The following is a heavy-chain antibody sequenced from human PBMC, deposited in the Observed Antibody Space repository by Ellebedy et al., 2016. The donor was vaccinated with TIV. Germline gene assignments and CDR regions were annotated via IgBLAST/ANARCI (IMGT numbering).Heavy chain of an antibody. V-gene: IGHV1-2*02. CDR1: GYTFTSYY. CDR2: INPNSGGT. J-gene: IGHJ6*02. CDR3: ARDYPSPLGMDV. Sequence: ASVKVSCXASGYTFTSYYMHWVRQAPGQGLEWMGWINPNSGGTNYAQKFQGRVTMTRDTSISTAYMELSRLRSDDTAVYYCARDYPSPLGMDVWGQGTTVTVSS.